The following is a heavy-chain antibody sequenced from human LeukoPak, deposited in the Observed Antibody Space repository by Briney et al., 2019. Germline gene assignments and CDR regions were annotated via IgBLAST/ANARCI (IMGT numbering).Heavy chain of an antibody. CDR2: IYHSGST. Sequence: SETLSLTCTVSGYSISSGYYWGWIRQPPGKGLEWIGSIYHSGSTYYNPSLKSRVTISVDTSKNQFSLKLSSVTAADTAVYYCARDFSSGWYRAFDIWGQGTMVTVSS. D-gene: IGHD6-19*01. V-gene: IGHV4-38-2*02. J-gene: IGHJ3*02. CDR1: GYSISSGYY. CDR3: ARDFSSGWYRAFDI.